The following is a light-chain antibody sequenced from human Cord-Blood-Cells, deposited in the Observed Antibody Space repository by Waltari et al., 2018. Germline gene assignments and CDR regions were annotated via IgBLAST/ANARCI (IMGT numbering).Light chain of an antibody. CDR2: RNN. CDR3: AAWDASLSGYV. J-gene: IGLJ1*01. Sequence: QSVLTQPPSASGTPGQRVTISCSGSSSNIGSHYVYWYQQLPGTAPNPLIYRNNQLPSGVADRFSGSKSGTSAALAISALRSEDEADYYCAAWDASLSGYVFGTGTKVTVL. CDR1: SSNIGSHY. V-gene: IGLV1-47*01.